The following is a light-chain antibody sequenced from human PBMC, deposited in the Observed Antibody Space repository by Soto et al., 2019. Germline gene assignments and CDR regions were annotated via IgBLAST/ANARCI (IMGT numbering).Light chain of an antibody. J-gene: IGKJ1*01. Sequence: EIVMTQSPATLSVSPGERATLSCRASQSVSSNLAWYQQKPGQAPRLLIYGASTRATGFPARFSGNGSGTEFTLTISSLQSEDFAVYYCQHYNTWPRTFGQGTKVEIK. CDR3: QHYNTWPRT. V-gene: IGKV3-15*01. CDR2: GAS. CDR1: QSVSSN.